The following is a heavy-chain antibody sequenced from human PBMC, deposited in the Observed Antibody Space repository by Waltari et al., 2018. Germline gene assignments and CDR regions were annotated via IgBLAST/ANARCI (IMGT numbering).Heavy chain of an antibody. D-gene: IGHD4-17*01. CDR3: AREDTTVVTQDY. J-gene: IGHJ4*02. CDR1: GGSISSSSYY. Sequence: QLQLQESGPGLVKPSETLSLTCTVSGGSISSSSYYWGWIRQPPGKGLEWIGSMYLSGSTYYNPALRSRVTISVDTSKNQFSLKLSSVTAADTAVYDCAREDTTVVTQDYWGQGTLVTVSS. V-gene: IGHV4-39*02. CDR2: MYLSGST.